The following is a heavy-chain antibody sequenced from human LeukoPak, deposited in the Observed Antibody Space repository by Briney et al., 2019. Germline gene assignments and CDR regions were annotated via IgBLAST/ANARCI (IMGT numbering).Heavy chain of an antibody. V-gene: IGHV3-23*01. CDR3: AKGRSSWYVGNWFDP. D-gene: IGHD6-13*01. J-gene: IGHJ5*02. CDR1: GFTFNNYG. Sequence: GGTLRLSCGASGFTFNNYGMNWVRQAPGKGLEWVSAISGSGGSTYYADSVKGRFTISRDNSKNTLYLQMNSLRAEDTAVYYCAKGRSSWYVGNWFDPWGQGTLVTVSS. CDR2: ISGSGGST.